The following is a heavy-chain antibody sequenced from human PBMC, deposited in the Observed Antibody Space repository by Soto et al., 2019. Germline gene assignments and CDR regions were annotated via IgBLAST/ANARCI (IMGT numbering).Heavy chain of an antibody. CDR3: ARDREYSGYANPPTFDY. J-gene: IGHJ4*02. CDR2: ISAYNGNT. CDR1: GYTFTSYG. V-gene: IGHV1-18*01. Sequence: QVQLVQSGAEVKKPGASVKVFCKASGYTFTSYGISWVRQAPGQGLEWMGWISAYNGNTNYAQKLQGRVTMTTDTSTSTAYMELRSLRSDDTAVYYCARDREYSGYANPPTFDYWGQGTLVTVSS. D-gene: IGHD5-12*01.